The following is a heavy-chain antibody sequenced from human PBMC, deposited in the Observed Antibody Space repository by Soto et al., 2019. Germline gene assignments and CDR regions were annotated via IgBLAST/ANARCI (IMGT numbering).Heavy chain of an antibody. CDR3: ARAGYCSDTSCYERRPDWFDP. J-gene: IGHJ5*02. CDR1: GFSLSDVRLG. D-gene: IGHD2-2*01. CDR2: IFSNDER. V-gene: IGHV2-26*01. Sequence: QVTFKESGPVLVKPTETLTLTCTVSGFSLSDVRLGVSWIRQPPGKALEWLAHIFSNDERSYTTSLKSRLTISEDTSKSQVVLTMTNVDPVDTATYYCARAGYCSDTSCYERRPDWFDPWGQGTLVTVSS.